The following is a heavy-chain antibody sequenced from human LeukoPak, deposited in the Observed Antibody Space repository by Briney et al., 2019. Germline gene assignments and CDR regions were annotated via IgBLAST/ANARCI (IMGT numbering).Heavy chain of an antibody. Sequence: GGSLRLSCAASGFTFSSYEMNWVRQAPGKGLEWVSYISSSGSTIYYADSVKGRFTISRDNAKNSLYLQMNSLRAEDTAVYYCARRNSGSYSDYYYYMDVWGKGTTVTVSS. CDR2: ISSSGSTI. V-gene: IGHV3-48*03. CDR3: ARRNSGSYSDYYYYMDV. J-gene: IGHJ6*03. D-gene: IGHD1-26*01. CDR1: GFTFSSYE.